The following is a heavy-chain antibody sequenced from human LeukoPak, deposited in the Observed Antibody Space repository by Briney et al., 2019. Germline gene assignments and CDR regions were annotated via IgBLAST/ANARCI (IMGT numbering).Heavy chain of an antibody. CDR1: RFIFSNYY. CDR3: ARDRIKSGSYYFDY. Sequence: PGGSLRLSCAASRFIFSNYYMSWIRQTPGKGLEWIANIGADGSSEYYADSAKGRFTISRDNAKNSMYLQMNSLRAEDTAVYYCARDRIKSGSYYFDYWGQGTLVTVSS. J-gene: IGHJ4*02. D-gene: IGHD1-26*01. CDR2: IGADGSSE. V-gene: IGHV3-11*04.